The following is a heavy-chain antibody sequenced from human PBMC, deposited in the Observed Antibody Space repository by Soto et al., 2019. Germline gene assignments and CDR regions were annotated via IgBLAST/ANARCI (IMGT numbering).Heavy chain of an antibody. D-gene: IGHD3-22*01. Sequence: SGGSLRLSCAASGFTFSSYSMNWVRQAPGKGLEWVSYISSSSSTIYYADSVKGRFTISRDNARNSLYLQMNSLRDEDTAVYYCARDGNYDSSGYYPWYFDYWGQGTLVTVSS. J-gene: IGHJ4*02. CDR2: ISSSSSTI. V-gene: IGHV3-48*02. CDR3: ARDGNYDSSGYYPWYFDY. CDR1: GFTFSSYS.